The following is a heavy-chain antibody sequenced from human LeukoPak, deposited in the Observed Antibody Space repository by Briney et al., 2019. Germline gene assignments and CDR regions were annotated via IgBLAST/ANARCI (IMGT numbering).Heavy chain of an antibody. Sequence: ASVKVSCKASGGTFSSYAISWVRQAPGQGREWMGGIIPIFGTANYAQKFQGRVTITADESTSTAYMELSSLRSEDTAVYYCARGEEYYDFWSGYYLTADFDYWGQGTLVTVSS. J-gene: IGHJ4*02. CDR3: ARGEEYYDFWSGYYLTADFDY. V-gene: IGHV1-69*13. CDR2: IIPIFGTA. D-gene: IGHD3-3*01. CDR1: GGTFSSYA.